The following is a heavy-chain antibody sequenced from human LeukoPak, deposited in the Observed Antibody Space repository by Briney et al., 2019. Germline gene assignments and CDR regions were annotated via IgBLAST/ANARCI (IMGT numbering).Heavy chain of an antibody. J-gene: IGHJ4*02. CDR1: GFTFSDYY. CDR2: ISSSGSTT. D-gene: IGHD5-18*01. CDR3: ARQYSYGSRAFDY. Sequence: PGGSLRLSCAASGFTFSDYYMNWIRQAPGEGLEWVSYISSSGSTTYYADSVKGRFTISRDNAKNSLYLQMNSLRAEDTAVYYCARQYSYGSRAFDYWGQGTLVTVSS. V-gene: IGHV3-11*04.